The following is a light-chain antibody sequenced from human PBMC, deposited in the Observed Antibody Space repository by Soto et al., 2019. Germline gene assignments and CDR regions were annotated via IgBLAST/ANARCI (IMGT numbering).Light chain of an antibody. CDR1: SREVGTYDY. J-gene: IGLJ1*01. CDR2: EVT. V-gene: IGLV2-14*01. Sequence: LTRPPFSSGSASQSTAIPCTNTSREVGTYDYVSWYQQYPDKAPKLIIYEVTQRPSGVSNRFSGSKSGNTASLTISVLQADDEADYYCSSHPRVNTRVFGTGTKVTV. CDR3: SSHPRVNTRV.